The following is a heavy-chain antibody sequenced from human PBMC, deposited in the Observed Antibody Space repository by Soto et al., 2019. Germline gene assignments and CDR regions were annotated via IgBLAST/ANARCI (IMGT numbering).Heavy chain of an antibody. CDR2: IYHSGST. Sequence: LSLTCAVSGGSISSGGYFWSWIRQPPGKGLEWIGYIYHSGSTYYNPSLKSRVTISVDRSKNQFSLKLSSVTAADTAVYYCARSGEYQLLAGNWFDPWGQGTLVTVSS. D-gene: IGHD2-2*01. CDR1: GGSISSGGYF. V-gene: IGHV4-30-2*01. CDR3: ARSGEYQLLAGNWFDP. J-gene: IGHJ5*02.